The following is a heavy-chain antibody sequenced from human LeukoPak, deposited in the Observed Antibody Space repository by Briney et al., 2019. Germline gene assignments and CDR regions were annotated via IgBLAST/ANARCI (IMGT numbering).Heavy chain of an antibody. Sequence: GGSLRLSCAASGFTLSSYWMSWVRQAPGKGLEWVANIKQDGSDKYYVDSVKGRFTISRDNAKNSLYLQMNSLRAEDTAVYYCARTPPARDYRGQGTLVTVSS. CDR2: IKQDGSDK. V-gene: IGHV3-7*01. CDR3: ARTPPARDY. J-gene: IGHJ4*02. CDR1: GFTLSSYW.